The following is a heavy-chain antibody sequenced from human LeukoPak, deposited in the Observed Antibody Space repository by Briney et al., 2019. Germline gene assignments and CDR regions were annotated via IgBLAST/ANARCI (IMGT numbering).Heavy chain of an antibody. J-gene: IGHJ4*02. V-gene: IGHV3-7*01. Sequence: GGSLRLSCAASGFTFSSYWMSWVRQAPGKGLEWVASIKQDGSEKYFVDSVKGRFTISRDNAKNSLYVQMNSLRAEDTAVYYCARGSDVVVPTAEYYFDYWGQGTLVSVSS. CDR2: IKQDGSEK. CDR3: ARGSDVVVPTAEYYFDY. D-gene: IGHD2-2*01. CDR1: GFTFSSYW.